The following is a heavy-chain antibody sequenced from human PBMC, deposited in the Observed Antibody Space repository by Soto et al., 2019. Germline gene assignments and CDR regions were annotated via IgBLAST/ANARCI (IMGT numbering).Heavy chain of an antibody. V-gene: IGHV1-69*08. Sequence: QVQLVQSGAEVKKPGASLRVSCETSGGTSTIYTITWVRQAPGQGLQWMGRIVPTLRITNYAQEFQGRLTITADSSTGTAHIDLTSLTADDTAVYYCATDKYGAGRVGVHFWGQGTLVTVSS. D-gene: IGHD3-3*02. CDR1: GGTSTIYT. CDR3: ATDKYGAGRVGVHF. J-gene: IGHJ4*02. CDR2: IVPTLRIT.